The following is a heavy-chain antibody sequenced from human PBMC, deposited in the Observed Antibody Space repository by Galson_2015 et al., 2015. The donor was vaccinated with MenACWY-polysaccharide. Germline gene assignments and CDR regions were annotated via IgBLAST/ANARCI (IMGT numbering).Heavy chain of an antibody. D-gene: IGHD1-1*01. J-gene: IGHJ4*02. Sequence: SLRLSCAASGFSVSVNHMSWVRQAPGKGLEWVSVIYSGGSIYYADSVKGRFTISRDNSKDTLYLQMNSLRADDTAAYYCARGYNRAFDYWGQGTLVTVSS. CDR1: GFSVSVNH. V-gene: IGHV3-53*01. CDR3: ARGYNRAFDY. CDR2: IYSGGSI.